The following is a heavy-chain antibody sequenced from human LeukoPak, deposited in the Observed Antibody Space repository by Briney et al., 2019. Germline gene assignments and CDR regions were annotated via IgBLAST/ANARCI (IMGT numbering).Heavy chain of an antibody. CDR2: INSDMSTT. J-gene: IGHJ4*02. V-gene: IGHV3-74*01. CDR1: GFTFSSYW. CDR3: ARAPRY. Sequence: PGGSLRLSCTSSGFTFSSYWMHWVRQAPGKGLVWVSRINSDMSTTTYADSVKGRFTISRDNAKNSLYLQMNSLRAEDTAVYYCARAPRYWGQGTLVTVSS.